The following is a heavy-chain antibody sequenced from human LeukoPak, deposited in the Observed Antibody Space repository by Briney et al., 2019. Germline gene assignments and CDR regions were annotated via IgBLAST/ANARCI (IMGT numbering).Heavy chain of an antibody. CDR3: ARERSSGWSDY. Sequence: GGSLRLSCAASGFTFGSYWMDWVRQAPGKGLVWVSRIKTDGSSTSYADSVKGRSTISRDNAKNTLYMQMNSLRAEATAVYYCARERSSGWSDYWGQGTLVTVSS. V-gene: IGHV3-74*01. J-gene: IGHJ4*02. CDR1: GFTFGSYW. CDR2: IKTDGSST. D-gene: IGHD6-19*01.